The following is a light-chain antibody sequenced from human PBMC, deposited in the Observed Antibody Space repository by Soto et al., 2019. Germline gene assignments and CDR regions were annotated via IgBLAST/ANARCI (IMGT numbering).Light chain of an antibody. CDR3: QQRSNWLT. V-gene: IGKV3D-20*02. J-gene: IGKJ4*01. Sequence: EIVLTQSPGTLSLSPGERATLSCRASQSVSSSFLAWYQQKPGQAPRLLIYGASSRATGIPDRFRGSGSGTDFTLTISRLEPEDFAVYYCQQRSNWLTFGGGTKVEIK. CDR2: GAS. CDR1: QSVSSSF.